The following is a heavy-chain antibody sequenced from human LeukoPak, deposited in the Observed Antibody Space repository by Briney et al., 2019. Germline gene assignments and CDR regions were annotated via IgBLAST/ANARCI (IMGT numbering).Heavy chain of an antibody. J-gene: IGHJ3*02. CDR2: IYYSGST. V-gene: IGHV4-59*08. CDR3: ARSIDI. CDR1: GGSIGSYY. Sequence: SETLSLTCTVSGGSIGSYYWSWIRQPPGKGLEWIGYIYYSGSTNYNPSLKSRVTISVDTSKNQFSLKLSSVTAADMAVYYCARSIDIWGQGTMVTVSS.